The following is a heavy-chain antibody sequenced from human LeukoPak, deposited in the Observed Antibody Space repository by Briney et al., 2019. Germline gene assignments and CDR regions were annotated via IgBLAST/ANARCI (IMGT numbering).Heavy chain of an antibody. Sequence: PGGSLRLSCAVSGFTFSNYGMHWVRQAPGKGLEWVAVIWYDGSNKYYADSVKGRFTVSRDNSKSTLYLQMNNLRAEDTAVYYCASLPNYCSSASCYTNGDYWGQGTLVTVSS. CDR2: IWYDGSNK. V-gene: IGHV3-33*01. J-gene: IGHJ4*02. D-gene: IGHD2-2*02. CDR3: ASLPNYCSSASCYTNGDY. CDR1: GFTFSNYG.